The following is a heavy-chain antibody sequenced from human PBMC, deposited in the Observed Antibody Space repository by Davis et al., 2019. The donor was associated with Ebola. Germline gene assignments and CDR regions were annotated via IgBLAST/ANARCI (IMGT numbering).Heavy chain of an antibody. CDR3: ARAYGIPAAHLGWFDP. Sequence: PRGSLRLSCAASGFTFSSYSMNWVRQATGKGLEWVSSISSSSSYIYYADSVKGQFTISRDNAKNSLYLQMNSLRAEDTAVYYCARAYGIPAAHLGWFDPWGQGTLVTVSS. CDR2: ISSSSSYI. D-gene: IGHD2-2*01. CDR1: GFTFSSYS. J-gene: IGHJ5*02. V-gene: IGHV3-21*01.